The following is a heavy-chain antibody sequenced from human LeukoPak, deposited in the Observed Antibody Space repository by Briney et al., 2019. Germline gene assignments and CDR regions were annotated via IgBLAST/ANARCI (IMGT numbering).Heavy chain of an antibody. V-gene: IGHV1-2*02. CDR3: ARVIVTIWFGEPQDAFDI. Sequence: GASVKVSCKASGYTFTGYYMHWVRQAPGQGLEWMGWINPNSGGTNYARKFQGRVTMTRDTSISTAYMELSRLRSDDTAVYYCARVIVTIWFGEPQDAFDIWGQGTMVTVSS. CDR1: GYTFTGYY. J-gene: IGHJ3*02. CDR2: INPNSGGT. D-gene: IGHD3-10*01.